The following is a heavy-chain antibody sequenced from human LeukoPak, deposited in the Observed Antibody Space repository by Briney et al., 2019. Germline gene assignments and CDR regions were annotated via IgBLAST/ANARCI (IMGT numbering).Heavy chain of an antibody. CDR3: ARILFGEFPLDAFDI. V-gene: IGHV3-30*03. J-gene: IGHJ3*02. CDR2: ISYEVSNK. Sequence: GRSMRLSCAASGFTFSSYGMHWVSQAPGKGLEWVAAISYEVSNKYYADSVKGRFTISRDNSKDTLYLQMNRLRAEDTAVYYCARILFGEFPLDAFDIWGQGTMVTVSS. CDR1: GFTFSSYG. D-gene: IGHD3-10*01.